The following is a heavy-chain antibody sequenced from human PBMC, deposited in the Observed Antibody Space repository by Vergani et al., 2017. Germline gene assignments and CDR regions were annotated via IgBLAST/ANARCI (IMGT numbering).Heavy chain of an antibody. J-gene: IGHJ6*02. CDR1: GFIFRNAW. CDR3: ARDLGYCSSTSCQYGMDV. V-gene: IGHV3-15*01. Sequence: EVQLVESGGGLVKPGGSLRLSCAASGFIFRNAWMNWVRQAQGKGWEWVGRIKRKTDGGTTDDAAPVKGRFTISRENAKNTLYLQMNRLRAEDTAVYYCARDLGYCSSTSCQYGMDVWGQGTTVTVSS. CDR2: IKRKTDGGTT. D-gene: IGHD2-2*01.